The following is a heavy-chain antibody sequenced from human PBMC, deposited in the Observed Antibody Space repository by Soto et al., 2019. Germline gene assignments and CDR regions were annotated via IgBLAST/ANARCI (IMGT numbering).Heavy chain of an antibody. CDR1: GYSFTTYW. J-gene: IGHJ6*02. Sequence: GESLKISCKGSGYSFTTYWIGWVRQMPGKGLEWMGIIYPGDSDTKYSPSLQGQVSISADTSISTAYLQWTSLKASDTSMYYCARSRRGAYSSGWYSPSGYYNYGIDVWGQGTKVTVSS. CDR2: IYPGDSDT. CDR3: ARSRRGAYSSGWYSPSGYYNYGIDV. V-gene: IGHV5-51*01. D-gene: IGHD6-19*01.